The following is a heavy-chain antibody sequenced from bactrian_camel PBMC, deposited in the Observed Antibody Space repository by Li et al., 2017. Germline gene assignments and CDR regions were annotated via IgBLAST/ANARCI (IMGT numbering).Heavy chain of an antibody. D-gene: IGHD6*01. J-gene: IGHJ4*01. Sequence: VQLVESGGGSVQAGGSLRLSCTAPTYTYSRNFMAWFRQGPGKEREGVTSIHTAFGMQSYAASVKGRFTISRDNTNNAVYLQMNSLEPEDTAMYYCAAGRYGVGCGGGQKAADYEYWGQGTQVTVS. V-gene: IGHV3S40*01. CDR3: AAGRYGVGCGGGQKAADYEY. CDR2: IHTAFGMQ. CDR1: TYTYSRNF.